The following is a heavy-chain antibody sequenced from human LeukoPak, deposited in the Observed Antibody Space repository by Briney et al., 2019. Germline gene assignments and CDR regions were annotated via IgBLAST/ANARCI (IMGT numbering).Heavy chain of an antibody. V-gene: IGHV1-2*02. CDR3: ARIRYCGGISCYYIDY. CDR1: EYTFTGYY. J-gene: IGHJ4*02. Sequence: ASVKVSCKASEYTFTGYYILWVRQAPGQGLEWMGWIDPNTGDSNYVQKFQGRVTMTRDTSISTAYMELSRLRSDDTAFYYCARIRYCGGISCYYIDYWGQGTLVTVSS. CDR2: IDPNTGDS. D-gene: IGHD2-2*01.